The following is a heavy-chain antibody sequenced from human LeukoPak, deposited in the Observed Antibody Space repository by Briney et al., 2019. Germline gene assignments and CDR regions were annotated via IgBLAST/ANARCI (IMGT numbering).Heavy chain of an antibody. D-gene: IGHD3-10*01. Sequence: GGSLRLSCAASGFTFSDYYMSWIRQAPGKGPEWVSYISSSGSTIYYADSVKGRFTISRDNAKNSLYLQMNSLRAEDTAVYYCAKDQETYYYGSGSYYGAYDYWGQGTLVTVSS. CDR3: AKDQETYYYGSGSYYGAYDY. V-gene: IGHV3-11*01. CDR1: GFTFSDYY. CDR2: ISSSGSTI. J-gene: IGHJ4*02.